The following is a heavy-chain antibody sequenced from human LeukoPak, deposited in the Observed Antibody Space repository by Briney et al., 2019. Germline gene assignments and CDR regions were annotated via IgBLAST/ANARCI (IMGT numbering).Heavy chain of an antibody. J-gene: IGHJ4*02. Sequence: SETLSLTCAVYGGSFSGYYWSWIRQPPGKGLEWIGEINHSGSTNYNPSLKSRVTISVDTSKNQFSLKLSSVTAADTAVYYCARAKGRYYDSSGYVYWGQGTLVTVSS. CDR2: INHSGST. V-gene: IGHV4-34*01. CDR3: ARAKGRYYDSSGYVY. D-gene: IGHD3-22*01. CDR1: GGSFSGYY.